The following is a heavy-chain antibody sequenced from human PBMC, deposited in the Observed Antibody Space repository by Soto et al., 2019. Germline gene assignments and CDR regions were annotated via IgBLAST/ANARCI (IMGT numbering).Heavy chain of an antibody. Sequence: QVQLVESGGGVVQPGTSLRVSCVGSGFTFRSYVIHWVRQAPGKGLEWVALTSYDGSDKYYDDSVRGRFTISRDNSRNTVDLQMDSLRVEDTAVYCWARWRTTGGLDVWGQGTLVSVSS. V-gene: IGHV3-30*19. CDR1: GFTFRSYV. D-gene: IGHD3-16*01. J-gene: IGHJ1*01. CDR2: TSYDGSDK. CDR3: ARWRTTGGLDV.